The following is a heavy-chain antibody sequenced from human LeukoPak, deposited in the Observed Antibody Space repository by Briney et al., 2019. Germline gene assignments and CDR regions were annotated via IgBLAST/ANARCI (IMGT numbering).Heavy chain of an antibody. D-gene: IGHD6-19*01. CDR3: ARSSSEGPFDY. Sequence: RPGGSLRLSCAASGFTFSSYSMNWVRQAPGKGLEWVSYISSSSSTIYYADSVKGRFTISRDNAKNSLYLQMNSLRAEDTAVYYCARSSSEGPFDYWGQGTLVTVSS. J-gene: IGHJ4*02. V-gene: IGHV3-48*01. CDR2: ISSSSSTI. CDR1: GFTFSSYS.